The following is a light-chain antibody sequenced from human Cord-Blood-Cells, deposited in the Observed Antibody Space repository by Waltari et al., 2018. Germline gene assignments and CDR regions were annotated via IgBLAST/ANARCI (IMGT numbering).Light chain of an antibody. CDR3: SSYTSSSTV. J-gene: IGLJ1*01. CDR2: DVS. CDR1: TSDVGGYNN. V-gene: IGLV2-14*01. Sequence: SALTQPASVSGSPAPSITISCTGTTSDVGGYNNVSWYQQHPGKAPKLMIYDVSNRPSGVSNRFSGSKSGNTASLTISGLQAEDEADYYCSSYTSSSTVFGTGTKVTVL.